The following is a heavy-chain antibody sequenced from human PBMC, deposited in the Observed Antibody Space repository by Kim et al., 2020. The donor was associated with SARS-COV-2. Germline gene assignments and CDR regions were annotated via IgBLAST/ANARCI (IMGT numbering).Heavy chain of an antibody. D-gene: IGHD5-18*01. Sequence: YYADSVKGRLTISRDNSKNTLYLQMNSLRVEDTAVYYCAKARIGYSDFDYWGQGTLVSVSS. CDR3: AKARIGYSDFDY. J-gene: IGHJ4*02. V-gene: IGHV3-23*01.